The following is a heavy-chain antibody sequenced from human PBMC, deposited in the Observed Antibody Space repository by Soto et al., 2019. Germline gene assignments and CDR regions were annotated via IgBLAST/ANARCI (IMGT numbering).Heavy chain of an antibody. CDR3: ASSYYGSGRRYYYYGMDV. J-gene: IGHJ6*02. CDR1: GGSFSGYY. Sequence: TSETLSLTCAVYGGSFSGYYWSWIRQPPGKGLEWIGEINHSGSTNYNPSLKSRVTISVDTSKNQFSLKLSSVTAADTAVYYCASSYYGSGRRYYYYGMDVWGQGTTVTVS. CDR2: INHSGST. V-gene: IGHV4-34*01. D-gene: IGHD3-10*01.